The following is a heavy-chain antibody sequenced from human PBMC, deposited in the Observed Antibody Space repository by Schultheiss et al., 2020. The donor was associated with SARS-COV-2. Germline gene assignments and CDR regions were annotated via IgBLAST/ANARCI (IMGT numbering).Heavy chain of an antibody. D-gene: IGHD4-23*01. Sequence: LSLTCTVSGGSISSYYWSWIRQPPGKGLEWIGYIYYSGSTNYNPSLKSRVTISGDTSKNHFSLKLSSVTAADTAVYYCARTTVAPPDYWGQGTLVTVSS. V-gene: IGHV4-59*08. CDR1: GGSISSYY. CDR3: ARTTVAPPDY. CDR2: IYYSGST. J-gene: IGHJ4*02.